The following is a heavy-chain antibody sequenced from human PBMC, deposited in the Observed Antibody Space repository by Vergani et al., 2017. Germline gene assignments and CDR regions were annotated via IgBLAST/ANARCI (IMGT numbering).Heavy chain of an antibody. CDR3: VRARGSGPCFMSNWFDS. Sequence: EVQLVESGGGLIHPGGSLRLSCEGSGFSFSGYWMHWVRQSPEKGLVWVSRIKSDGSITNYADSLKGRFTISRDNAKNTLYLEMNSLRGDDTAIYYCVRARGSGPCFMSNWFDSWGQGTLVTVSS. CDR1: GFSFSGYW. V-gene: IGHV3-74*01. J-gene: IGHJ5*01. D-gene: IGHD2-15*01. CDR2: IKSDGSIT.